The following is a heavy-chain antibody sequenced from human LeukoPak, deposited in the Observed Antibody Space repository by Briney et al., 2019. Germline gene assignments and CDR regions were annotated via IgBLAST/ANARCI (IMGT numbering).Heavy chain of an antibody. CDR3: ARFHCSSTSCYYYYYYMDV. V-gene: IGHV4-39*01. J-gene: IGHJ6*03. D-gene: IGHD2-2*01. Sequence: SETPSLTCTVSGGSISSSSYYWGWTRQPPGKGLEWIGSIYYSGSTYYNPSLKSRVTISVDTSKNQFSLKLSSVTAADTAVYYCARFHCSSTSCYYYYYYMDVWGKGTTVTVSS. CDR1: GGSISSSSYY. CDR2: IYYSGST.